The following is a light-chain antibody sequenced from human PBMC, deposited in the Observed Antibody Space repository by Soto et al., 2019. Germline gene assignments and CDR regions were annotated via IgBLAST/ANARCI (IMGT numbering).Light chain of an antibody. V-gene: IGKV1-33*01. Sequence: DIQMTQSPSSLSASVGDRVAITCQASQDISSFLNWYQHKPGRAPKLLIYDASSLVTGVPSRFSGSGSGTDFNLTISSLQPEDIATYSCQQYDDVPYSFGQGTKLDIK. CDR3: QQYDDVPYS. CDR1: QDISSF. CDR2: DAS. J-gene: IGKJ2*01.